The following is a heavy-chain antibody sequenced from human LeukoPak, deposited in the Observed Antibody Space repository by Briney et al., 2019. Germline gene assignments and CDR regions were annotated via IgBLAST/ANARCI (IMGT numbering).Heavy chain of an antibody. CDR1: GGTFSSYA. V-gene: IGHV1-69*13. D-gene: IGHD1-20*01. CDR3: ARGSRDNWNPEWLVTRETRDYYYYYMDV. J-gene: IGHJ6*03. Sequence: GASVKVSCKASGGTFSSYAINWVRQAPGQGLEWMGGIVPIFGVTNYAQKFQGRVTITADESTSTAYMELSSLRSEDTAVYYCARGSRDNWNPEWLVTRETRDYYYYYMDVWGKGTTVTVSS. CDR2: IVPIFGVT.